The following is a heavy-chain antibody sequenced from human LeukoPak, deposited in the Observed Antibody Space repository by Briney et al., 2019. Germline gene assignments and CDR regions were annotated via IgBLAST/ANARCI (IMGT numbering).Heavy chain of an antibody. J-gene: IGHJ4*02. CDR3: ARDGQGYDILTCYYRSRTPYYFDY. D-gene: IGHD3-9*01. V-gene: IGHV3-74*01. CDR1: GFTFSSYW. CDR2: INDDGRRT. Sequence: GGSLRLSCAASGFTFSSYWMHWVRQAPGKGLVGVSRINDDGRRTSYADSVKGRFTISRDNAKNSPYLQMNSLRAEDTALYYCARDGQGYDILTCYYRSRTPYYFDYWGQGTLVTVSS.